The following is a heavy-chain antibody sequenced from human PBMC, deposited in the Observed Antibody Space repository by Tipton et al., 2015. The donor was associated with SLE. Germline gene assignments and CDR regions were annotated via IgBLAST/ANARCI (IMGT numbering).Heavy chain of an antibody. CDR2: IYYSGS. J-gene: IGHJ3*01. Sequence: TLSLTCTVSGGSISSSSYYWGWIRQPPGKGLEWIGSIYYSGSTISVRTSKNQFSLKLSSVTAADTAVYYCARQATIGWPSWAFDVCGQGTMVTVSS. D-gene: IGHD5-24*01. CDR3: ARQATIGWPSWAFDV. CDR1: GGSISSSSYY. V-gene: IGHV4-39*01.